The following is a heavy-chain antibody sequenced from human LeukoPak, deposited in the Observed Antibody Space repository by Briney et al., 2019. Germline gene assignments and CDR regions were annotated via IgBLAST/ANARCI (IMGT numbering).Heavy chain of an antibody. CDR2: ISSSATST. CDR1: GFTFSNFA. D-gene: IGHD3-10*01. J-gene: IGHJ2*01. CDR3: ARGEGSYLHWYFDL. Sequence: GGSLRLSCAASGFTFSNFAMAWVRQAPGKGLEWVAVISSSATSTYLADSVRGRFTVFRDQSRNSLSLQMKRLRVADTAVYYCARGEGSYLHWYFDLWGRGALVTVSS. V-gene: IGHV3-23*01.